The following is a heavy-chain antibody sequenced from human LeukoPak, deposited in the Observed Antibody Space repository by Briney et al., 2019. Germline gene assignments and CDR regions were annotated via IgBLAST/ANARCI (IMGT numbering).Heavy chain of an antibody. D-gene: IGHD5-18*01. J-gene: IGHJ4*02. Sequence: GGSLRLSCAASGFTFSSYAMSWVRQAPGKGLEWVSAISGSGGSTYYADSVKGRFTTSRDNSKNTLYLQMNSLRAEDTAVYYCAKEGSGYSYGYRVYWGQGTLVTVSS. CDR1: GFTFSSYA. CDR2: ISGSGGST. V-gene: IGHV3-23*01. CDR3: AKEGSGYSYGYRVY.